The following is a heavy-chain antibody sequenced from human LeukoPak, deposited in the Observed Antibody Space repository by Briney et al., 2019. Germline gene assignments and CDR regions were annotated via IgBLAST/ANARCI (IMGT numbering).Heavy chain of an antibody. D-gene: IGHD3-22*01. CDR3: ARALGGITMIVSDYYYYMDV. CDR1: GFTFSSYS. J-gene: IGHJ6*03. CDR2: ISSSSSTI. Sequence: GGSLRLSCAASGFTFSSYSMNWVRQAPGKGLEWVSYISSSSSTIYYADSVKGRFTISRDNAKNSLYLQMNSLRAEDTAVYYCARALGGITMIVSDYYYYMDVWGKGTTVTVSS. V-gene: IGHV3-48*01.